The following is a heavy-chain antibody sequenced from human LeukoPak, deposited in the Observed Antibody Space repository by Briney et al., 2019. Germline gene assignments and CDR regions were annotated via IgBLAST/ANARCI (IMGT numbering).Heavy chain of an antibody. Sequence: GGSLRLSCAASGFTFSSYSMNRVRQAPGKGLEWVSSISSSSSYIYYADSVKGRFTISRDNSKNTLYLQMNSLRAEDTAVYYCAKDRSSIAAVFQHWGQGTLVTVSS. CDR2: ISSSSSYI. V-gene: IGHV3-21*04. CDR1: GFTFSSYS. D-gene: IGHD6-13*01. J-gene: IGHJ1*01. CDR3: AKDRSSIAAVFQH.